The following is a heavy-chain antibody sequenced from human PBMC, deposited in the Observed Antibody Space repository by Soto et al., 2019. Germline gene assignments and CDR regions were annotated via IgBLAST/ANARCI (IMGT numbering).Heavy chain of an antibody. CDR1: GFTFSCYD. V-gene: IGHV3-23*01. Sequence: EVELLESGGDLVQPGGSLRLSCAASGFTFSCYDMNWVRQAPGKGLEWVSAIGVYANTYYADSVKGRFIFSRDDSRKTVYLQLSGLRVDDTAVYYCAKESTVGCPGDYFDPWGQGTLVTVSS. D-gene: IGHD1-26*01. CDR2: IGVYANT. J-gene: IGHJ4*02. CDR3: AKESTVGCPGDYFDP.